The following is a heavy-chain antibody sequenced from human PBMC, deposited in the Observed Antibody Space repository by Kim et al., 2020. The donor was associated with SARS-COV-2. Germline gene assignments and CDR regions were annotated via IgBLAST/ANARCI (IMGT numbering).Heavy chain of an antibody. Sequence: GGSLRLSCAASGFTFSTYAMIWVRQTPGKGLEWVSSISTNGDRTHYADSVKGRFTISRDNSKNTLYLQMNSLRAEDTAIYYCAKRTSGGSGSDYWGQGT. V-gene: IGHV3-23*01. CDR3: AKRTSGGSGSDY. D-gene: IGHD3-10*01. J-gene: IGHJ4*02. CDR2: ISTNGDRT. CDR1: GFTFSTYA.